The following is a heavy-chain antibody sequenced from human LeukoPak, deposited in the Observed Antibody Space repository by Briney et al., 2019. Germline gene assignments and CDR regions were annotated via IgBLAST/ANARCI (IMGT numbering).Heavy chain of an antibody. D-gene: IGHD2-21*01. Sequence: GGSLRLSCAGPGFTFSSYAMSWVRQAPGRGLEWVSVISGSGGSTSYADSVKGRFTISRDNSKNTLYLQMNSLRVEDTAVYYCAKDRALVRSAYFDYWGQGTLVIVSS. V-gene: IGHV3-23*01. J-gene: IGHJ4*02. CDR1: GFTFSSYA. CDR3: AKDRALVRSAYFDY. CDR2: ISGSGGST.